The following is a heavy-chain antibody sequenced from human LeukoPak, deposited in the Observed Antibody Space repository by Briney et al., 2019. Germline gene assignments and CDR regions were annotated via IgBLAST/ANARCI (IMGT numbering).Heavy chain of an antibody. J-gene: IGHJ4*02. V-gene: IGHV4-39*01. D-gene: IGHD4/OR15-4a*01. Sequence: PSETLSLTCIVSGDSLRSSGYYWGWIRQPPGKGLEWIGSMFYGETTSYSPSLQSRVTISLDTSKNQFSLRLNSVTAAGTAVYYCARLERSRRDGAEYWGQGTLVTVSS. CDR3: ARLERSRRDGAEY. CDR1: GDSLRSSGYY. CDR2: MFYGETT.